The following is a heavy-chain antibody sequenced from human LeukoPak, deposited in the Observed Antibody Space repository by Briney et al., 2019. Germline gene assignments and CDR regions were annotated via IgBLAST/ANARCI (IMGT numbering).Heavy chain of an antibody. J-gene: IGHJ6*02. CDR1: GYSFTSYW. Sequence: GESLKISCKGSGYSFTSYWIGWVRQMPGKGLEWMGIIYPGDSDTRYSPSFQGQVTISADKSISTAYLQWSSLKASDTAIYYCARQNKLWSGYYYYYYGMDVWGQGTTVTVSS. CDR2: IYPGDSDT. CDR3: ARQNKLWSGYYYYYYGMDV. V-gene: IGHV5-51*01. D-gene: IGHD3-3*01.